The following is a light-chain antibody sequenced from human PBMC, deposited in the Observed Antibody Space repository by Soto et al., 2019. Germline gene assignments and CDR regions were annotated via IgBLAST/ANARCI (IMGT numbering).Light chain of an antibody. CDR1: QSLVYSDGNTY. V-gene: IGKV2-30*01. CDR2: KVS. CDR3: LT. Sequence: DVVMTQSPLSLPVSLGQPASISCGASQSLVYSDGNTYLSSFQQRPGQSPRRLIYKVSDRGSGVPDRFSGSGSGTDFTLKVSRVEAADVGHWPPLTFGVGTKVEIK. J-gene: IGKJ4*01.